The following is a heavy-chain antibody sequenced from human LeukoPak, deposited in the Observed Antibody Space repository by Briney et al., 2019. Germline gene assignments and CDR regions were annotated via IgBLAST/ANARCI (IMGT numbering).Heavy chain of an antibody. CDR2: TYYRSTWYN. CDR1: GDSVSSNSVT. V-gene: IGHV6-1*01. D-gene: IGHD4-23*01. J-gene: IGHJ5*02. Sequence: SQTLSLTCAISGDSVSSNSVTWNWIRQSPSRGLEWLGRTYYRSTWYNDYAVSVRGRITDNPDTSKNQFSLHLNSVTPEDTAVYYCTGSTYGSNSPADPWGQGILVTVSS. CDR3: TGSTYGSNSPADP.